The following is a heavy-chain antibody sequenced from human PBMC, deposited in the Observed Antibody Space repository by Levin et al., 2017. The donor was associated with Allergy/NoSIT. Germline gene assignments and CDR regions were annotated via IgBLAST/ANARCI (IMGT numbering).Heavy chain of an antibody. D-gene: IGHD3-3*01. V-gene: IGHV3-9*01. J-gene: IGHJ4*02. CDR1: GFAFEDFA. CDR3: ADDRYYDFWSGYFRY. CDR2: VSWNSGTI. Sequence: GGSLRLSCAVSGFAFEDFAMHWVRQAPGKGLEWVSGVSWNSGTIAYADSVKGRFTISRDNAKNSLYLQMDSLRSEDTAFYYCADDRYYDFWSGYFRYWSQGSLVTVSS.